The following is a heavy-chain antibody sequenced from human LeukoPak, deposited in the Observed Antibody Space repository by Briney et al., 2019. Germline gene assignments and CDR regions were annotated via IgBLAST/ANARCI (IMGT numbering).Heavy chain of an antibody. Sequence: GGSQRLSCAASGFTFSSYWMSWVRQAPGKGLECVANIKQDGSEKYYVDSVRGRFTLSRDNAKNSLYLQMNSLRVEDTAVYYCATSAARAIESWGQGTLVTVSS. CDR3: ATSAARAIES. J-gene: IGHJ4*02. CDR2: IKQDGSEK. CDR1: GFTFSSYW. D-gene: IGHD6-25*01. V-gene: IGHV3-7*01.